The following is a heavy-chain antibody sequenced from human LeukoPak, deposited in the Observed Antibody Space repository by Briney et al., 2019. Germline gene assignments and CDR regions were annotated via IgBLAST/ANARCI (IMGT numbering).Heavy chain of an antibody. J-gene: IGHJ3*02. Sequence: TGGSLRLSCAASGFTFDDYGMSWVRQAPGKGLEWVSGINWNGGSTGYADSVKGRFTISRDNSKNSLYLQMNSLRAEDTALYYCARRVYDSSGYYSAAFDIWGQGTMVTVSS. CDR1: GFTFDDYG. D-gene: IGHD3-22*01. CDR3: ARRVYDSSGYYSAAFDI. CDR2: INWNGGST. V-gene: IGHV3-20*04.